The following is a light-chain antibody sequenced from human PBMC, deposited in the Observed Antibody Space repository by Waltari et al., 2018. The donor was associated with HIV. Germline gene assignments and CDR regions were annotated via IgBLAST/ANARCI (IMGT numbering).Light chain of an antibody. J-gene: IGLJ2*01. Sequence: SALPQPASVSGSPGQSITISCLGASSDIGRFDYVSWYQQHPDKAPKLILYDVTYRPSGVSGRFSGSRSGSMASLTISGLQPEDEADYFCCSYSDSGTILFGGGTRVTVL. CDR1: SSDIGRFDY. CDR2: DVT. CDR3: CSYSDSGTIL. V-gene: IGLV2-14*03.